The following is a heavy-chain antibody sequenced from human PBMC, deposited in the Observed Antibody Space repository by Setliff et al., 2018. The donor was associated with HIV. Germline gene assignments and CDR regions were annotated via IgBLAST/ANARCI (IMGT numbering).Heavy chain of an antibody. D-gene: IGHD1-1*01. V-gene: IGHV1-18*01. CDR3: AKGYTWSVVGALDV. CDR2: ISPHNGNT. CDR1: GYIFTNQY. J-gene: IGHJ3*01. Sequence: ASVKVSCKASGYIFTNQYITWVRQAPGQGLEWMGWISPHNGNTKYGEKFQARVTMTADTSTTAAYMELRSLTSDDTAMYYCAKGYTWSVVGALDVRGQGTRVTVSS.